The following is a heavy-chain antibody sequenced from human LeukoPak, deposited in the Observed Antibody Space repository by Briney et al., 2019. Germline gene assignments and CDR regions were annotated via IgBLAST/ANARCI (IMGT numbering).Heavy chain of an antibody. CDR2: VNLSCST. CDR1: GGSFSGYY. CDR3: ARRGYSYAR. Sequence: SEALSLTCTVYGGSFSGYYWSWICHPPRQGLGRMWEVNLSCSTNYNPSLKSRVTISVDPSKNQFSLKLSSVTAADPAVYYCARRGYSYARWGQGTLVTVSS. V-gene: IGHV4-34*01. D-gene: IGHD5-18*01. J-gene: IGHJ4*02.